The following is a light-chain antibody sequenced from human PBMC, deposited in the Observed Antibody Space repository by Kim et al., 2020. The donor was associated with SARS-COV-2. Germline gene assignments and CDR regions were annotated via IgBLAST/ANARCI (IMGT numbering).Light chain of an antibody. CDR1: SLRSSY. CDR3: NSRDSSGNQRV. CDR2: GRN. V-gene: IGLV3-19*01. J-gene: IGLJ3*02. Sequence: LGQTVRITCQGDSLRSSYASCYQQRPGQAPVLVIYGRNNRPPGIPDRFSGSSSGNTASLTVTGAQAEDEADYYCNSRDSSGNQRVFGGGTKLTVL.